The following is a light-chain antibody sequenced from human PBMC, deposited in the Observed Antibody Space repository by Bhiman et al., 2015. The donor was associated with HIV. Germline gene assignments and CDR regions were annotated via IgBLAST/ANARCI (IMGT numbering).Light chain of an antibody. V-gene: IGLV3-19*01. CDR2: GKN. CDR3: QAWDNSILI. J-gene: IGLJ2*01. Sequence: SSELTQDPAVSVALGQTVRITCQGASLRTYYASWYQQKPGQAPVLVIYGKNNRPSGIPDRFSGSSSGNTASLTITGAQAEDEADYYCQAWDNSILIFGGGTKLTVL. CDR1: SLRTYY.